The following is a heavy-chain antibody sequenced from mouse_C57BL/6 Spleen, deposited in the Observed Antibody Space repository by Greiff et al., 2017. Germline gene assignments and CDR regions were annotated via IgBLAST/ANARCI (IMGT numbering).Heavy chain of an antibody. V-gene: IGHV1-52*01. CDR1: GYTFTSYW. CDR2: IDPSDSET. Sequence: QVQLQQPGAELVRPGSSVKLSCKASGYTFTSYWMHWVKQRPIQGLEWIGNIDPSDSETHYNQKFKDKATLTVDKSSSTAYMQLSSLTSEDSAVYYCVRLITDAMDYWGQGTSVTVSS. D-gene: IGHD2-4*01. J-gene: IGHJ4*01. CDR3: VRLITDAMDY.